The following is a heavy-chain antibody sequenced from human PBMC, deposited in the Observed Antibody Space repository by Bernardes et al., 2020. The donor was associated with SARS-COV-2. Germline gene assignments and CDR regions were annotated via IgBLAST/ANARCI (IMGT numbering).Heavy chain of an antibody. J-gene: IGHJ1*01. V-gene: IGHV4-34*01. Sequence: SETLSLTCAVYGGSFSGYYWSWIRQPPGKGLEWIGEINHSGSTNYNPSLKSRVTISVDTSKNQFSLKLSSVTAADTAVYYCARGRYSSSWYGPHDGFQHWGQGTLVTVSS. D-gene: IGHD6-13*01. CDR1: GGSFSGYY. CDR2: INHSGST. CDR3: ARGRYSSSWYGPHDGFQH.